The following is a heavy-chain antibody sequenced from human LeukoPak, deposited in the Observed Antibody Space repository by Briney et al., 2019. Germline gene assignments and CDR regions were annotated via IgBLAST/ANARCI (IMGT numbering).Heavy chain of an antibody. CDR3: ARNLVGVTSAFDI. Sequence: GASVKVSCKASGGTFSSYAISWVRQAPGQGLEWMGGIIPIFGTANYAQKFQGRVTITADKSTSTAYMELSSLRSEDTAVYYCARNLVGVTSAFDIRGQGTMVTVSS. CDR2: IIPIFGTA. CDR1: GGTFSSYA. J-gene: IGHJ3*02. D-gene: IGHD4-17*01. V-gene: IGHV1-69*06.